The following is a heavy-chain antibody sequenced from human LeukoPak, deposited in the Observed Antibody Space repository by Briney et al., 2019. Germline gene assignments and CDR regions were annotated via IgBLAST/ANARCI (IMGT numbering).Heavy chain of an antibody. CDR1: GFTFSSYW. CDR2: IKQDGSEK. V-gene: IGHV3-7*01. D-gene: IGHD1-1*01. Sequence: GGSLRLSCAASGFTFSSYWMSWVRQAPGKGLEWVANIKQDGSEKYYVDSVKGRFTISRDNAKNSLYLQMNSLRAEDTAVYYCAREAVEAGSDLDYWGQGTLVTVSS. CDR3: AREAVEAGSDLDY. J-gene: IGHJ4*02.